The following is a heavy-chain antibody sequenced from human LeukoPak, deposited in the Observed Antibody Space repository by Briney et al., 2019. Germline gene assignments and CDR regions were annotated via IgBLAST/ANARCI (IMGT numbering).Heavy chain of an antibody. CDR1: GFTFSSYA. CDR3: AGNTYYYDRSGLN. D-gene: IGHD3-22*01. V-gene: IGHV3-30-3*01. Sequence: PGGSLRLSCAASGFTFSSYAMHWVRQAPGKGLEWVAVISYDGSNKYYADSVKGRFTISRDNSKNTLYLQMNSLRAEDTAVYYCAGNTYYYDRSGLNWGQGTLVTVSS. CDR2: ISYDGSNK. J-gene: IGHJ4*02.